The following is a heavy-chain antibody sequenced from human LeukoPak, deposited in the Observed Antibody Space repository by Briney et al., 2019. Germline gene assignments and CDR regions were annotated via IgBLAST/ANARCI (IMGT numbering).Heavy chain of an antibody. Sequence: GGSLRLSCAVSGFTFRSYSMNWVRQAPGKGLEWVSSISSVSSYIYYADSRKGRFTISRDNAKNSLYLQMNSLRAEDTAVYYCARDSDSYGFDYWGQGTLVTVSS. J-gene: IGHJ4*02. CDR1: GFTFRSYS. D-gene: IGHD5-18*01. CDR3: ARDSDSYGFDY. CDR2: ISSVSSYI. V-gene: IGHV3-21*01.